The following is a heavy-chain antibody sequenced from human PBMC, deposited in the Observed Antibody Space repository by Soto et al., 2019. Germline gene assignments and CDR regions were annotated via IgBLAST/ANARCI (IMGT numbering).Heavy chain of an antibody. CDR3: ARDSRGANIDP. J-gene: IGHJ5*02. CDR2: IYYSGST. V-gene: IGHV4-59*01. Sequence: SETLSLTCTVSGGSISSYYWSWIRQPPGKGLEWIGYIYYSGSTNYNPSLKSRVTISVDTSKNQFSLKLSSVTAADTAVYYCARDSRGANIDPWGQGTLVTVSS. CDR1: GGSISSYY. D-gene: IGHD1-26*01.